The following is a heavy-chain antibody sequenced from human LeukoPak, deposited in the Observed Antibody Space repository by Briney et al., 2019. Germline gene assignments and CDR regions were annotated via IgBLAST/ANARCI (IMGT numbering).Heavy chain of an antibody. CDR3: AREGLLEWLLDFDY. CDR2: ISSSSSTI. D-gene: IGHD3-3*01. CDR1: GFTFSSYS. V-gene: IGHV3-48*01. Sequence: HPGGSLRLSCAASGFTFSSYSMNWVRQAPGKGLEWVSYISSSSSTIYYADSVKGRFTISRDNAKNSLYLQMNSLRAEDTAVYYCAREGLLEWLLDFDYWGQGTLVTVSS. J-gene: IGHJ4*02.